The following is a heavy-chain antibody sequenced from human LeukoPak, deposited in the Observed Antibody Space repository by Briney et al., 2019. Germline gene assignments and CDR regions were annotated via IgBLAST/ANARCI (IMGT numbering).Heavy chain of an antibody. CDR1: GFTFDDYA. J-gene: IGHJ4*02. CDR3: AKDGDLRYFDWTPYYFDY. D-gene: IGHD3-9*01. Sequence: PGGSLRLSCAASGFTFDDYAMHWVRQAPGKGLEWVSGISWNSGSIGYADSVKGRFTISRDNAKNSLYLQMNSLRAEDTALYYCAKDGDLRYFDWTPYYFDYWGQGTLVTVTS. CDR2: ISWNSGSI. V-gene: IGHV3-9*01.